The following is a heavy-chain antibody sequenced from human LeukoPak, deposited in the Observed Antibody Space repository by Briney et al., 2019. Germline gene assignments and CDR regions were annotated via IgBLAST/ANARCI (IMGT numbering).Heavy chain of an antibody. J-gene: IGHJ4*02. CDR3: AKGLLVVSLVDS. Sequence: GGPLRLSCAASGFTFSSHAMTWVRQASGKGLEWVSGISGNGGYTYYADSVKGRFTISRDNSKNTLYLQMNSLRAEDTAVYYCAKGLLVVSLVDSWGQGILVTVSS. V-gene: IGHV3-23*01. D-gene: IGHD3-22*01. CDR2: ISGNGGYT. CDR1: GFTFSSHA.